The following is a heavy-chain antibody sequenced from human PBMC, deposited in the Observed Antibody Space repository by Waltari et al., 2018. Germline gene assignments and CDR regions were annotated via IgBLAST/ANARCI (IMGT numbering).Heavy chain of an antibody. J-gene: IGHJ4*02. CDR3: ARAHHLIRSLDY. CDR1: GGSISSYY. V-gene: IGHV4-59*01. Sequence: QVQLQESGPGLVKPSETLSLTCTVSGGSISSYYWSWIRQPPGKGLEWIGYIYYSGSTNYNPSLKSRVTISVDTSKNQFSLKLSSVTAADTAVYYCARAHHLIRSLDYWGQGTLVTVSS. CDR2: IYYSGST. D-gene: IGHD3-16*01.